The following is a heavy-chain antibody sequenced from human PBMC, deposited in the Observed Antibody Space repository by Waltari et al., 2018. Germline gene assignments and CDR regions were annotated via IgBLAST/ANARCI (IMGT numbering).Heavy chain of an antibody. D-gene: IGHD3-16*01. J-gene: IGHJ5*02. CDR3: ARELGLFVDP. Sequence: EMQLVQSVGGLVQPGGSRRPSCKASEFSVTANYLTWVRQAPGTGLEWVSVINPDGSTDYADSVKGRFSISRHQSENTVYLEMNSVRPEDTGVYFCARELGLFVDPWGQGSQVIVSS. CDR2: INPDGST. CDR1: EFSVTANY. V-gene: IGHV3-53*04.